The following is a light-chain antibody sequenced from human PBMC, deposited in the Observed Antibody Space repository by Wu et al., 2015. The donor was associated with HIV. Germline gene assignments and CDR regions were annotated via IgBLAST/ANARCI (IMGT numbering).Light chain of an antibody. CDR3: QQYGGSPPVT. CDR2: GTS. Sequence: GERATSPAGQSDIDSGSLAWYQQRLGQAPRLLISGTSNRAAGIPDRFNGSGSGTDFLLTINRLEPEDSAVYFCQQYGGSPPVTFGQGTRLEIK. V-gene: IGKV3-20*01. J-gene: IGKJ5*01. CDR1: DIDSGS.